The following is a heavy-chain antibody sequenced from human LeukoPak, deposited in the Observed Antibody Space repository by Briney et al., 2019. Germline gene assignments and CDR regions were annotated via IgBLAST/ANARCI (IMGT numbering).Heavy chain of an antibody. Sequence: GGSLRLSCAASGFTFSGYSMNWVRQAPGKGLEWVSSISSSSGYIYYADSVKGRFTISRDNAKNSLYLQMNSLRADDTAVSYCARGDGYNLKGYYFDYWGQGTLVTVSS. CDR2: ISSSSGYI. V-gene: IGHV3-21*01. J-gene: IGHJ4*02. CDR3: ARGDGYNLKGYYFDY. CDR1: GFTFSGYS. D-gene: IGHD5-24*01.